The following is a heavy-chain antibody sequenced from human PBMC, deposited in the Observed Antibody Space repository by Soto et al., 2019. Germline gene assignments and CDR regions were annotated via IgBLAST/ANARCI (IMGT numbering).Heavy chain of an antibody. CDR1: GGTFSSYA. Sequence: VASVKVSCKASGGTFSSYAISWVRQAPGQGLEWMGGIIPIFGTANYAQKFQGRVTITADESTSTAYMELSSLRSEDTAVYYCASIGDYYDSSGYAFDYWGQGTLVAVSS. CDR3: ASIGDYYDSSGYAFDY. V-gene: IGHV1-69*13. CDR2: IIPIFGTA. J-gene: IGHJ4*02. D-gene: IGHD3-22*01.